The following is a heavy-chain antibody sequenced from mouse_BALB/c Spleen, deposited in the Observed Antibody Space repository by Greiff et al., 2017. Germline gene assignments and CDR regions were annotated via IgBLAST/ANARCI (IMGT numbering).Heavy chain of an antibody. CDR3: ARFGYYAMDY. J-gene: IGHJ4*01. CDR2: ISCYNGAT. CDR1: GYSFTGYY. Sequence: LVKTGASVKISCKASGYSFTGYYMHWVKQSHGKSLEWIGYISCYNGATSYNQKFKGKATFTVDPSSSTAYIQFNSLTSDDSAVYYCARFGYYAMDYWGQGTSVTVSS. V-gene: IGHV1S34*01.